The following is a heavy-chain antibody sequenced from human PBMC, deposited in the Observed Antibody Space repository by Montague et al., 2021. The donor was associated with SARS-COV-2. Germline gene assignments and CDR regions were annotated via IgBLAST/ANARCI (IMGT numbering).Heavy chain of an antibody. D-gene: IGHD4-11*01. CDR2: IYESGNT. J-gene: IGHJ5*02. V-gene: IGHV4-30-2*01. Sequence: TLSLTCSVSGGSISSRGSSWSWILQTPGKGLEWIGYIYESGNTYYNPSLQSRVTILLDRATNQFSLKLNSMTAADTAVYYCARRVYSEEGANLLDPWGPGILVTVSS. CDR1: GGSISSRGSS. CDR3: ARRVYSEEGANLLDP.